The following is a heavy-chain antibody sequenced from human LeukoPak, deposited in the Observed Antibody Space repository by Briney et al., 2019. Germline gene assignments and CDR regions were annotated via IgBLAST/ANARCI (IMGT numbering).Heavy chain of an antibody. CDR2: IYYSGST. J-gene: IGHJ5*02. CDR3: ARGNEVVSGWFPNPKWFDP. V-gene: IGHV4-59*01. Sequence: PSETLSLTCTVSGGSISSYYWSWIRQPPGKGLEWIGYIYYSGSTNYNPSLKSRVTISVDTSKNQFSLKLSSVTAADTAVYYCARGNEVVSGWFPNPKWFDPWGQGTLVTVSS. CDR1: GGSISSYY. D-gene: IGHD6-19*01.